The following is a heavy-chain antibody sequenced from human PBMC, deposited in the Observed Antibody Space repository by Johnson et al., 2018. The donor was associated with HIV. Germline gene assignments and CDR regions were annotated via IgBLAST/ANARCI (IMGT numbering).Heavy chain of an antibody. V-gene: IGHV3-33*01. J-gene: IGHJ3*02. Sequence: VQLVESGGGVVQPGRSLRLSCAASGFTFSIYGMHWVRQAPGKGLEWVAVIWYDGSNKYYADSVKGRFTISRDNAKNSLYLQMNSLRAEDTAVYYCAREYTYGPDAFDIWGQGTMVTVSS. CDR3: AREYTYGPDAFDI. D-gene: IGHD3-10*01. CDR1: GFTFSIYG. CDR2: IWYDGSNK.